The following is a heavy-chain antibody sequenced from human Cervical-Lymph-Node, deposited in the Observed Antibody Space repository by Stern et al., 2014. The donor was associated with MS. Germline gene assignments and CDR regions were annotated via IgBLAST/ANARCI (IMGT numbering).Heavy chain of an antibody. V-gene: IGHV1-2*06. CDR1: GYTFTGYY. Sequence: QMQLVQSGAEVKEPGASVKVSCKASGYTFTGYYMHWVRQAPGQGLEWMGRINHNSGGTNYAQKFQGRVTVTRDTSISTAYMELSRVRSDDTAVYYCAREGAYYDNDYWGQGTLVTVSS. CDR2: INHNSGGT. CDR3: AREGAYYDNDY. J-gene: IGHJ4*02. D-gene: IGHD3-22*01.